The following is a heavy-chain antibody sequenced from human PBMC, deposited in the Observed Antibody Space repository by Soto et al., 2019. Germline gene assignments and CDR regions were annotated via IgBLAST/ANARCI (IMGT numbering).Heavy chain of an antibody. CDR2: IIPIFGTA. J-gene: IGHJ6*02. Sequence: SVKVSCKASGGTFSSYAISWVRQAPGQGLEWMGGIIPIFGTANYAQKFQGRVTITADESTSTAYMELSSLRSEDTAVYYCAREGPITIFGVFTRSSYYYYGMDFWGQGTTVTVSS. CDR1: GGTFSSYA. V-gene: IGHV1-69*13. CDR3: AREGPITIFGVFTRSSYYYYGMDF. D-gene: IGHD3-3*01.